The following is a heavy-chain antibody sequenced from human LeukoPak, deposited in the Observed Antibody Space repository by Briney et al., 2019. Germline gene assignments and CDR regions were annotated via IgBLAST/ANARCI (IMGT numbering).Heavy chain of an antibody. CDR3: ARSNPIAAAGRFDY. D-gene: IGHD6-13*01. CDR1: GGSISSYY. Sequence: NPSETLSLTCTVSGGSISSYYWSWIRQPAGKGLEWIGRIYTSGSTNYNPSLKSRVTISVDTSKNQFSLKLSSVTAADTAVYYCARSNPIAAAGRFDYWGQGTLVTVSS. V-gene: IGHV4-4*07. CDR2: IYTSGST. J-gene: IGHJ4*02.